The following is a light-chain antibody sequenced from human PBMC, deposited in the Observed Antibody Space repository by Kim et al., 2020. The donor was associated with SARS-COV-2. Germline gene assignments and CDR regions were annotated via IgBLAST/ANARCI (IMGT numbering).Light chain of an antibody. J-gene: IGLJ3*02. CDR1: NIGSKH. Sequence: SYELTQPLSVSVALGQTASITCGGDNIGSKHVHWYQQKAGQAPVLVIYRDSSRPAEITERFSGSNSGNTATLTVSRAQAGDEADYYCQVWDNNTWVFGAGTQLTVL. CDR3: QVWDNNTWV. CDR2: RDS. V-gene: IGLV3-9*01.